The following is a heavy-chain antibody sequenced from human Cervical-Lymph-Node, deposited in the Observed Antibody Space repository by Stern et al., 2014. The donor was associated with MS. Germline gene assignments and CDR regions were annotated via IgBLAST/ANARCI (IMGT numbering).Heavy chain of an antibody. V-gene: IGHV4-59*02. CDR1: GGSVSSYY. J-gene: IGHJ1*01. CDR3: ARVLGGYFQH. Sequence: VQLVESGPGLVKPSETLSLTCTVSGGSVSSYYWSWIRQPPGKGLEWIGHIYYGGSTNYNSSLESRVTMSLDTSTNQFSLKLSSVTAADTAVYYCARVLGGYFQHWGQGSLVTVSS. D-gene: IGHD1-26*01. CDR2: IYYGGST.